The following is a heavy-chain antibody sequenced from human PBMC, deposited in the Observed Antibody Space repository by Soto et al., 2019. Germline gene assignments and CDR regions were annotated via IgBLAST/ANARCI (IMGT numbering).Heavy chain of an antibody. CDR2: IYHSGTT. V-gene: IGHV4-30-2*01. CDR1: GGSISSGGYS. Sequence: SETLSLTCAFSGGSISSGGYSWNWIRQPPGKGLEWIGHIYHSGTTYYNPSLKSRVTISVDRSKNQFSLKLTSVTAADTAVYYCARGYSSGWWDYWGQRALVTVSS. J-gene: IGHJ4*02. D-gene: IGHD6-19*01. CDR3: ARGYSSGWWDY.